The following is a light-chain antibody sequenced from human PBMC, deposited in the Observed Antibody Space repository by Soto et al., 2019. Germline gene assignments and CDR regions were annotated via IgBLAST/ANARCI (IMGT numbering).Light chain of an antibody. CDR1: SGHSSYA. CDR3: QTWGTGIQV. V-gene: IGLV4-69*01. J-gene: IGLJ3*02. CDR2: LNSDGSH. Sequence: QLVLTQSPSASASLGASVKLTCTLSSGHSSYAIAWHQQQPEQGPRYLMKLNSDGSHSKVDGIPDRFSGSSSGAERYLTIYSLPHEDEAAYYCQTWGTGIQVFGGETKLTVL.